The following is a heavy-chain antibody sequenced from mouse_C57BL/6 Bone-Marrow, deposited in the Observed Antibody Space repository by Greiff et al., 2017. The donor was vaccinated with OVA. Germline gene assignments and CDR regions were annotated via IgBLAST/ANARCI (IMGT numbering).Heavy chain of an antibody. D-gene: IGHD4-1*01. CDR2: IHPNSGST. CDR1: GYTFTSYW. Sequence: VQLQQPGAELVQPGASVKLSCKASGYTFTSYWMHWVKQRPGQGLAWIGMIHPNSGSTNYNEKFKSKATLTVHKSSTHAYMQRSSLTSEDSAVYYCARSRGGLTFDYWGQGTTLTVSS. V-gene: IGHV1-64*01. CDR3: ARSRGGLTFDY. J-gene: IGHJ2*01.